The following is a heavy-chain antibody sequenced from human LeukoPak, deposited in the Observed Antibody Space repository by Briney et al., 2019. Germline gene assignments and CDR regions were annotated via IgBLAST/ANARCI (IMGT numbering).Heavy chain of an antibody. J-gene: IGHJ3*02. D-gene: IGHD3-10*01. CDR3: ARDRFGEFAKDAFDI. V-gene: IGHV4-59*13. CDR1: GDSFHNYY. CDR2: ISNSGSN. Sequence: PSETLSLTCTVSGDSFHNYYWSWIRQPPGKGVEWIGYISNSGSNNYNVSRRGPVPLSLDTAKNQSSLRLRSVTAADTAVYYCARDRFGEFAKDAFDIWGQGKMVTVSS.